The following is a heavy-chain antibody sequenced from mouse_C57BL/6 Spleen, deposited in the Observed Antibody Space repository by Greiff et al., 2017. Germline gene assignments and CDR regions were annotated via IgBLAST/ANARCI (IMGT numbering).Heavy chain of an antibody. D-gene: IGHD2-5*01. CDR1: GFTFSSYA. J-gene: IGHJ4*01. V-gene: IGHV5-9-1*02. Sequence: EVQVVESGEGLVKPGGSLKLSCAASGFTFSSYAMSWVRQTPEKKLVWVAYISSGGDYIYYADTVKGRFTISRDNARNTLYLQMSRLKSEDTAMYYCTRGDYSNYVYYAMDYWGQGTSVTVSS. CDR2: ISSGGDYI. CDR3: TRGDYSNYVYYAMDY.